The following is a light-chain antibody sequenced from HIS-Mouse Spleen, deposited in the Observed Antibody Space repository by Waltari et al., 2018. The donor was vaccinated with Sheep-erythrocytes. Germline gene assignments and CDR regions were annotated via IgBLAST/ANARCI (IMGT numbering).Light chain of an antibody. CDR3: QQRYSTPPLT. Sequence: DIQMTQSPSSLSASVGDRVTITCRASQSISSYLNWYQQKPGKAPKLLIYAASSLQRGGPSRFSGSGSVTDFTLTISSLQPEDYATYYCQQRYSTPPLTFGGGTKVEIK. CDR1: QSISSY. J-gene: IGKJ4*01. CDR2: AAS. V-gene: IGKV1-39*01.